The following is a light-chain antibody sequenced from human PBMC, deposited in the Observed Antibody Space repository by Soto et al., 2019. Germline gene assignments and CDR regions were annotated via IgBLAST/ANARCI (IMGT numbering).Light chain of an antibody. Sequence: EIVMTQSPATLSVSPGERATLSCRASQSVSSNLAWYQQKPGQAPRLLIYGASTRATGIPARLSGSGSGTEFTLTISSLQSEDFAVYYCQQYTNWPYTFGQGTKLEIK. CDR1: QSVSSN. CDR2: GAS. CDR3: QQYTNWPYT. V-gene: IGKV3-15*01. J-gene: IGKJ2*01.